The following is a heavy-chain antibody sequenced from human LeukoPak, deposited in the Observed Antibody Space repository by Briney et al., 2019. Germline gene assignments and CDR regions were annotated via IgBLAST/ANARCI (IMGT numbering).Heavy chain of an antibody. V-gene: IGHV1-8*01. J-gene: IGHJ4*02. CDR3: ARLPKYSRPLDY. CDR1: GYTFTSYD. CDR2: MNPNSGNT. D-gene: IGHD6-6*01. Sequence: ASVNVSCKASGYTFTSYDINWVRQAPGQGLEWMGWMNPNSGNTAYAQKFQGRVTMSRDTSISTAYMELSSLRSEDTAVYYCARLPKYSRPLDYWGQGTLVTVSS.